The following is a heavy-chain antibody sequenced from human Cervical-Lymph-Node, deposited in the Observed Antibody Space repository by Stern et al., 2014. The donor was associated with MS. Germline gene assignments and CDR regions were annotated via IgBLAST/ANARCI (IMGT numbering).Heavy chain of an antibody. CDR2: IYYSGST. V-gene: IGHV4-59*01. CDR1: GGSISGYD. CDR3: ARSRDAYSPLAY. Sequence: VQLLESGPGLVKPSETLSLTCTVSGGSISGYDFSWIRQPPGQGLEWIGHIYYSGSTNYIPSLKSRVSISIDTPKNQFSLKLSSVTAADTAVYYCARSRDAYSPLAYWGQGALVTVSS. D-gene: IGHD5-24*01. J-gene: IGHJ4*02.